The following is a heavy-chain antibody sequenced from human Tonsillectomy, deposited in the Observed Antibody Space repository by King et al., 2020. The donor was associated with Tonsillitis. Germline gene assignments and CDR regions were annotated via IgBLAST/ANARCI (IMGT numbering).Heavy chain of an antibody. CDR3: GRVDRYVGEGLVDY. CDR1: GGPISSTSYY. Sequence: PLQESGPGLVKPSETLSLTCTVSGGPISSTSYYWTWIRQPPGKGLEGIGSIHASGATYYTPSLNSRVSISVDTSKNLFSLKVTSATAADTAVYYCGRVDRYVGEGLVDYWGQGTLVTVSS. V-gene: IGHV4-39*02. D-gene: IGHD3-9*01. CDR2: IHASGAT. J-gene: IGHJ4*02.